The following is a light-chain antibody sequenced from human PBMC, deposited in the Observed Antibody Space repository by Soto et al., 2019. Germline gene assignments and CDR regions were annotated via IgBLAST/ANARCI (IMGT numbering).Light chain of an antibody. J-gene: IGLJ2*01. CDR2: GNS. CDR1: SSNIGAGYD. Sequence: QSVLTQPPSVSGAPGQRVTISCTGSSSNIGAGYDVHWYQQLPGTAPKLLIYGNSNRPSGVPDRFSGSKSGTSASLAITGVQAEDEAEYYCQSYDSSLSGPVVGGGTKLTVL. CDR3: QSYDSSLSGPV. V-gene: IGLV1-40*01.